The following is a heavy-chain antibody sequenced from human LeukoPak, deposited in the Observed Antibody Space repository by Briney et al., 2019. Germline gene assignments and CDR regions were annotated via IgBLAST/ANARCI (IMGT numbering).Heavy chain of an antibody. CDR2: ISSSSSYI. D-gene: IGHD6-13*01. V-gene: IGHV3-21*01. CDR1: GFTFSSYS. CDR3: ARARAAEGFDY. Sequence: GGSLGLSCAASGFTFSSYSMNWVRQAPGKGLEWVSSISSSSSYIYYADSVKGRFTISRDNAKNSLYLQMNSLRAEDTAVYYCARARAAEGFDYWGQGTLVTVSS. J-gene: IGHJ4*02.